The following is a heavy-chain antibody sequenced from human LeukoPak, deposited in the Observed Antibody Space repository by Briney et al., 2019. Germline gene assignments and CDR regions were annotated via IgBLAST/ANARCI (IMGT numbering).Heavy chain of an antibody. D-gene: IGHD6-6*01. CDR3: ARESSSSSLSWFDP. J-gene: IGHJ5*02. V-gene: IGHV4-34*01. CDR1: GGSFSGYY. Sequence: SETLSLTCAVYGGSFSGYYWSWIRQPPGKGLEWIGEINHSGSTNYNPSLKSRVTISVDTSKNQFSLKLSSVTAADTAVYYCARESSSSSLSWFDPWGQGTLVTVSS. CDR2: INHSGST.